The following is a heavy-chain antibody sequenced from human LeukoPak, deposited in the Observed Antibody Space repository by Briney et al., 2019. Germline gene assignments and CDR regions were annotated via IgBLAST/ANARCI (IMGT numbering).Heavy chain of an antibody. V-gene: IGHV3-48*04. D-gene: IGHD3-10*01. CDR1: GFTFSSYS. CDR3: ARERTLWFGTLDAFDI. Sequence: GGSLRLSCAASGFTFSSYSMNWVRQAPGKGLEWVSYISSSSTIYYADSVKGRFTISRDNAKNSLYLQMNSLRAEDTAVYYCARERTLWFGTLDAFDIWGQGTMVTVSS. CDR2: ISSSSTI. J-gene: IGHJ3*02.